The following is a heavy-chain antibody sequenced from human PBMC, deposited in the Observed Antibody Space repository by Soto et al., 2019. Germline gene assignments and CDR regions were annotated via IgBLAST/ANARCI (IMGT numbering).Heavy chain of an antibody. CDR2: INAGNGNT. V-gene: IGHV1-3*05. CDR3: AREYSGSYCPYGYYYYGMDV. Sequence: QVQLVQSGAEEKKPGASVKVSCKASGYTFTSYAMHWVRQAPGQRLEWMGWINAGNGNTKYSQKFQGRVTITRDTSASSAYMELSSMRSEDTAVYYCAREYSGSYCPYGYYYYGMDVWGQGTTVTVSS. D-gene: IGHD1-26*01. J-gene: IGHJ6*02. CDR1: GYTFTSYA.